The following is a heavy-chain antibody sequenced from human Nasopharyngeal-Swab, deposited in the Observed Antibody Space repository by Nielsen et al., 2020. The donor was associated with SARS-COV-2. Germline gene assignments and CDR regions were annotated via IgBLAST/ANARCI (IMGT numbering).Heavy chain of an antibody. Sequence: SETLSLTCTVSGGSISSGSYYWSWIRQPAGKGLEWIGRIYTSGSTNYNPPLKSRVTISVDTSKNQFSLKLSSVTAADTAVYYCARGGWLDDAFDIWGQGTMVTVSS. CDR1: GGSISSGSYY. CDR2: IYTSGST. J-gene: IGHJ3*02. CDR3: ARGGWLDDAFDI. V-gene: IGHV4-61*02. D-gene: IGHD6-19*01.